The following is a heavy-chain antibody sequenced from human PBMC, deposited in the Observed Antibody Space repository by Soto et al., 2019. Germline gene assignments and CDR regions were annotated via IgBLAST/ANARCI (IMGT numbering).Heavy chain of an antibody. Sequence: LRLSCAASGFKFSDYWMSWVRQAPGKGLEWVGNIKHDTSEAHYADSVKGRFTITRDNIKNFLFLQMNGLRSDDTASYYCARDGLLFSGPYRPSRFDYWGLGTLVTVSS. CDR1: GFKFSDYW. CDR2: IKHDTSEA. J-gene: IGHJ4*02. CDR3: ARDGLLFSGPYRPSRFDY. V-gene: IGHV3-7*03. D-gene: IGHD3-16*02.